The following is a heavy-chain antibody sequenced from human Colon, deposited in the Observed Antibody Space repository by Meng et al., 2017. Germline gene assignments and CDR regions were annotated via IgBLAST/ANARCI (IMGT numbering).Heavy chain of an antibody. CDR1: GFTFSDYW. V-gene: IGHV3-74*01. J-gene: IGHJ5*02. CDR3: ASLSPPVTEKWIDP. CDR2: MNGDGGSV. D-gene: IGHD4-17*01. Sequence: GEGGGPGGGLVQPGGSLRLSCAASGFTFSDYWMNWVRQVPGKGLEWVARMNGDGGSVSYADSVKGRFTISRDNSKSTLYLQMNDLRVDDTAVYYCASLSPPVTEKWIDPWGQGTLVTVSS.